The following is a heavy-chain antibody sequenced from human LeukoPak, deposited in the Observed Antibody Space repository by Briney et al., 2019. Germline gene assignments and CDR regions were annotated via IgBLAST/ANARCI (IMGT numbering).Heavy chain of an antibody. CDR1: GFTFSNAW. D-gene: IGHD2-15*01. CDR2: IKGKTDGGTT. Sequence: GGSLRLSCAASGFTFSNAWMSWVRQAPGKGLEWVGRIKGKTDGGTTDYAAPVKGSFTISRDDSKNTLYLQMNRLKTEDTAVYYCTTDLVVVAVTGFDPWGQGTLVTVSS. J-gene: IGHJ5*02. V-gene: IGHV3-15*01. CDR3: TTDLVVVAVTGFDP.